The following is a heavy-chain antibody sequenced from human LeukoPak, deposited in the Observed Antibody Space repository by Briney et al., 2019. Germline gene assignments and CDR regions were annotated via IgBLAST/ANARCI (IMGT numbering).Heavy chain of an antibody. D-gene: IGHD5-18*01. CDR3: AKDSRGYSTGDFDY. CDR2: ISWNSGSI. V-gene: IGHV3-9*01. CDR1: GFTFDDYA. J-gene: IGHJ4*02. Sequence: PGGSLRLSCAASGFTFDDYAMHWVRHAPGKGLEWVSGISWNSGSIGYADSVKGRFTISRDNAKNSLYLQMNSLRAEDTALYYCAKDSRGYSTGDFDYWGQGTLVTVSS.